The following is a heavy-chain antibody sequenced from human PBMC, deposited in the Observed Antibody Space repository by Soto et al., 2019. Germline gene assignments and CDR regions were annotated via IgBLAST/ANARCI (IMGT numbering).Heavy chain of an antibody. CDR1: GGSISSYY. CDR2: MYNTGST. CDR3: ARDLWGYCGADCYPLDV. D-gene: IGHD2-21*02. J-gene: IGHJ6*01. V-gene: IGHV4-59*01. Sequence: QVRLQESGPGLVKPSETLSLTCTVSGGSISSYYWSWIRQPPGKGLEWIGYMYNTGSTIYNPSLKSRVSISVVTSKNQFSLKLNSETAADTAVYYCARDLWGYCGADCYPLDVWGQGTTVTVSS.